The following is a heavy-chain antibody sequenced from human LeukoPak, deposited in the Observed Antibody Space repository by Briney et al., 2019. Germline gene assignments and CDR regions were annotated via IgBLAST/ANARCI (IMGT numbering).Heavy chain of an antibody. CDR1: GFTFSSYG. CDR3: AVSSSGWYHTLAY. CDR2: IRYDGSNK. J-gene: IGHJ4*02. Sequence: GGSLRLSCAASGFTFSSYGMHWVRQAPGKGLEWVAFIRYDGSNKYYADSVKGRFTISRDNSKNTLYLQMNSLRAEDTAVYYCAVSSSGWYHTLAYWGQGTLVTVSS. V-gene: IGHV3-30*02. D-gene: IGHD6-19*01.